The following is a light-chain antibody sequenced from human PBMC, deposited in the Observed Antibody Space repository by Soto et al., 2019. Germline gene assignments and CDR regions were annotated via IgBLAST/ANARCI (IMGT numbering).Light chain of an antibody. CDR1: QSVSID. Sequence: ERVMTQSPATLSVSPGERATLSCRASQSVSIDLAWYQQKPDQAPRLLIYDASTRATGIPARFSGSGSGTEFTLTISSLQTEDFARYYCQQYNEWPLTFGGGTKVEIK. J-gene: IGKJ4*01. V-gene: IGKV3-15*01. CDR3: QQYNEWPLT. CDR2: DAS.